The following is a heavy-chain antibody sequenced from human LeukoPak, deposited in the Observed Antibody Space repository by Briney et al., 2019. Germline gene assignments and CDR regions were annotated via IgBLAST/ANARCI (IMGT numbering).Heavy chain of an antibody. CDR3: ARGPGGKYYYYYMDV. CDR2: SYYSGST. V-gene: IGHV4-59*01. J-gene: IGHJ6*03. Sequence: PSETLSLTCTVSGGSISSYYWSWIRQPPGKGLEWIGYSYYSGSTNYNPSLKSRFTISVDTSKNQFSPKLSSVTAADTAVYYCARGPGGKYYYYYMDVWGKGTTVTVSS. CDR1: GGSISSYY. D-gene: IGHD2-15*01.